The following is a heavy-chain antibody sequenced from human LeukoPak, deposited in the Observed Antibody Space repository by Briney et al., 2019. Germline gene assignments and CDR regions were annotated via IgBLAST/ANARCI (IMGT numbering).Heavy chain of an antibody. J-gene: IGHJ4*02. Sequence: SETLSLTCTVSGGSISSCYWSWIRQPPGKGLEWIGRIYTSGSTNYNPSLKSRVTISVDTSKNQFSLKLSSVTAADTAVYYCARDYSSGWWSYFDYWGQGTLVTVSS. D-gene: IGHD6-19*01. CDR1: GGSISSCY. CDR2: IYTSGST. V-gene: IGHV4-4*08. CDR3: ARDYSSGWWSYFDY.